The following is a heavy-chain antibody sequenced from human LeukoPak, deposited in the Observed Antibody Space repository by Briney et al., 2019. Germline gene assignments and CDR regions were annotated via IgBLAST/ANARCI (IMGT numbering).Heavy chain of an antibody. V-gene: IGHV3-74*01. J-gene: IGHJ4*02. Sequence: GGSLRLSCAASGFTFSNYWMHWVRQAPGKGLIWVSRIKGDGSNTAYADSVKGRFTISRDNAKNTLFLQMNSLRAEDAAVYYCAKGDYYDFDYWGQGTLVTVSS. D-gene: IGHD3-10*01. CDR2: IKGDGSNT. CDR3: AKGDYYDFDY. CDR1: GFTFSNYW.